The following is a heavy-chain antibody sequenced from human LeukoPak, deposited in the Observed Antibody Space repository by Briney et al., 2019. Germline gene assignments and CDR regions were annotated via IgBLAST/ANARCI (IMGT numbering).Heavy chain of an antibody. Sequence: ASVKVSCKASGYTFTGYCMHWVRQAPGQGLEWMGWINPNSGGTNYAQKFQGRVTMTRDTSISTAYMELSRLRSDDTAVYYCARTRNSIAAAGSDYWGQGTLVTVSS. D-gene: IGHD6-13*01. J-gene: IGHJ4*02. CDR3: ARTRNSIAAAGSDY. V-gene: IGHV1-2*02. CDR2: INPNSGGT. CDR1: GYTFTGYC.